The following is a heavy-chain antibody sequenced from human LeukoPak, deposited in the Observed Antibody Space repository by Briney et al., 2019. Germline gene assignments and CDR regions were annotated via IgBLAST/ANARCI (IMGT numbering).Heavy chain of an antibody. V-gene: IGHV3-15*01. CDR2: IIGKSDGGAT. Sequence: GGSLRLSCDASGFNFNGVWISWVRHAPGKGLDWVGRIIGKSDGGATDFAASVKARFTISRDESKYTLYLQMSSLKTEKPGVFSFAKLNRRVFFVFWGKGEMGPVS. CDR1: GFNFNGVW. J-gene: IGHJ3*01. D-gene: IGHD5-24*01. CDR3: AKLNRRVFFVF.